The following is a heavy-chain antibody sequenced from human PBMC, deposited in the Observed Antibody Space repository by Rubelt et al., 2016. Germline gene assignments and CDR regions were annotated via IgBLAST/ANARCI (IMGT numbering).Heavy chain of an antibody. V-gene: IGHV3-69-1*01. CDR2: ISSGSHI. J-gene: IGHJ4*02. D-gene: IGHD6-19*01. Sequence: GFTLNNYWMHWVRQAPGKGLEWVSSISSGSHIYFADSVKGRFTISRDNSKNTLYLQMNSLRDEDTAVYYCARVITSSGWYEDYWGQGTLVTVSS. CDR3: ARVITSSGWYEDY. CDR1: GFTLNNYW.